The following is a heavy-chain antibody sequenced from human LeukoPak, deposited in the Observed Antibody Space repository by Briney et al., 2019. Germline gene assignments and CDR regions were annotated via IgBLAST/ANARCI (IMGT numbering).Heavy chain of an antibody. V-gene: IGHV3-48*01. CDR2: ISSSSSTI. J-gene: IGHJ3*02. D-gene: IGHD6-25*01. CDR3: ARVLREYQPLHAFDI. Sequence: GGSLRLSCAASGFTFSSYSMNWVRQAPGKGLEWVSYISSSSSTIYYADSVKGRFTISRDNAKNSLYLQMNSLRAEDTAVYYCARVLREYQPLHAFDIWGQGTMVTVSS. CDR1: GFTFSSYS.